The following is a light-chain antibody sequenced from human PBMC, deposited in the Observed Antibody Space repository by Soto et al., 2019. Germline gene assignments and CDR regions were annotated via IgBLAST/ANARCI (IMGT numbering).Light chain of an antibody. V-gene: IGKV1-39*01. J-gene: IGKJ4*01. CDR1: QTVINY. Sequence: DIQMTQSPSSLSASVGDRVTITCRASQTVINYLNWYQQKPGEAPKLLIYAASTLQSGVPSRFSGSGSVTYFPLTSSSLQPEDFATYYCQQSYTMPLTFGGGTKVEIK. CDR3: QQSYTMPLT. CDR2: AAS.